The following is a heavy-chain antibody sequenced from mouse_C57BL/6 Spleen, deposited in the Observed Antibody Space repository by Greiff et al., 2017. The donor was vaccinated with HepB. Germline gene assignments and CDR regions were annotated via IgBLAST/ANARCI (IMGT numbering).Heavy chain of an antibody. V-gene: IGHV3-6*01. CDR1: GYSITSGYY. CDR3: AREGLLEIAY. CDR2: ISYDGSN. D-gene: IGHD2-3*01. Sequence: EVKLMESGPGLVKPSQSLSLTCSVTGYSITSGYYWNWIRQFPGNKLEWMGYISYDGSNNYNPSLKNRISITRDTSKNQFFLKLNSVTTEDTATYYCAREGLLEIAYWGQVTLVTVSA. J-gene: IGHJ3*01.